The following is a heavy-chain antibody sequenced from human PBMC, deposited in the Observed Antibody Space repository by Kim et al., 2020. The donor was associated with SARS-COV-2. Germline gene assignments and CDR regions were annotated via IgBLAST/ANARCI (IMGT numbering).Heavy chain of an antibody. V-gene: IGHV3-21*01. CDR1: GFTFSSYS. Sequence: GGSLRLSCAASGFTFSSYSMNWVRQAPGKGLEWVSSISSSSSYIYYADSVKGRFTISRDNAKNSLYLQMNSLRAEDTAVYYCARGGGSSSWFTGWFDPWGQGTLVTVSS. CDR3: ARGGGSSSWFTGWFDP. CDR2: ISSSSSYI. D-gene: IGHD6-13*01. J-gene: IGHJ5*02.